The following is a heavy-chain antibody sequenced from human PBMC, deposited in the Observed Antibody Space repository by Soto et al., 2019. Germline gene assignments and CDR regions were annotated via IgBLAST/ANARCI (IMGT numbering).Heavy chain of an antibody. CDR1: GGTFSSYA. CDR3: AVRYCSGGSCPEAKFDY. V-gene: IGHV1-69*13. J-gene: IGHJ4*02. D-gene: IGHD2-15*01. CDR2: IIPIFGTA. Sequence: GASVKVSCKASGGTFSSYAISWVRQAPGQGLEWMGGIIPIFGTANYAQKFQGRVTITADESTSTAYMELSSLRSEDTAVYYCAVRYCSGGSCPEAKFDYWGQGTLVTV.